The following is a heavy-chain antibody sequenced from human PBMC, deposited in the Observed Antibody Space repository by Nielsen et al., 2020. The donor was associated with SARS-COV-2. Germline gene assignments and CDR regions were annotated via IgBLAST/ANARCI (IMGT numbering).Heavy chain of an antibody. D-gene: IGHD6-6*01. J-gene: IGHJ6*03. CDR3: ARAPARRIAARLFYYYYYMDV. CDR2: INTNTGNP. CDR1: GYTFTSYA. Sequence: ASVKVSCKASGYTFTSYAMNWVRQAPGQGLEWMGWINTNTGNPTYAQGFTGRFVFSLDTSVSTAYLQISSLKAEDTAVYYCARAPARRIAARLFYYYYYMDVWGKGTTVTVSS. V-gene: IGHV7-4-1*02.